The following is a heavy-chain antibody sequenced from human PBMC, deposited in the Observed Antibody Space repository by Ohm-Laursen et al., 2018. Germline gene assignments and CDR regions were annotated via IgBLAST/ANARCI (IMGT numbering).Heavy chain of an antibody. CDR3: ALINLDSSGPTPDY. V-gene: IGHV1-69*06. CDR1: GGTFSSYA. Sequence: ESSVKVSCKASGGTFSSYAISWVRQAPGQGLEWMGGIIPIFGTANYAQKFQGRVTITADKSTSTAYMELSSLRSEDTAVYYCALINLDSSGPTPDYWGQGTLVTVSS. CDR2: IIPIFGTA. D-gene: IGHD3-22*01. J-gene: IGHJ4*02.